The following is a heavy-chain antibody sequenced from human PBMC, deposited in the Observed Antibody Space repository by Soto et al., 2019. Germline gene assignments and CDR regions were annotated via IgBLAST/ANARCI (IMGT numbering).Heavy chain of an antibody. CDR1: GGSISSSSYY. Sequence: WETLSLTCTVSGGSISSSSYYWGWIRLPPGKGLEWIGSIYYSGSTYYNPSLKSRVTISVDTSKNQFSLKLSSVTAADTAVYYCARRGEDYYYYGMDVWGQGTTVTVSS. CDR3: ARRGEDYYYYGMDV. V-gene: IGHV4-39*01. J-gene: IGHJ6*02. CDR2: IYYSGST.